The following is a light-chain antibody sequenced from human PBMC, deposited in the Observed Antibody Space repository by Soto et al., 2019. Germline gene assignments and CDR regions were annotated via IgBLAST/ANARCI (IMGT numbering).Light chain of an antibody. CDR3: QTWGTGIHVV. CDR2: LNSDGSH. J-gene: IGLJ2*01. Sequence: QPVLTQSPSASASLGASVKLTCTLSSGHSSYAIAWHQQQPEKGPRYLMKLNSDGSHSKGDGIPDRFSGSSAGAERYLTSSTLQSEDEADYYCQTWGTGIHVVFGGGTKPAVL. CDR1: SGHSSYA. V-gene: IGLV4-69*01.